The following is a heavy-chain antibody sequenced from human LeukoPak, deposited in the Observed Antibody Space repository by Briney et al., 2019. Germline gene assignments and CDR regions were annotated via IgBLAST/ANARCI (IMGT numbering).Heavy chain of an antibody. Sequence: VKISCKVSGYTFTDYYMHWGQQAPAKGVEGMGLVDPEDGETIYAEKFQGRVTITADTSTDTAYMELSSLRSEDTAVYYCARSADPAFDYWGQGTLVTVPS. CDR1: GYTFTDYY. D-gene: IGHD6-25*01. V-gene: IGHV1-69-2*01. J-gene: IGHJ4*02. CDR2: VDPEDGET. CDR3: ARSADPAFDY.